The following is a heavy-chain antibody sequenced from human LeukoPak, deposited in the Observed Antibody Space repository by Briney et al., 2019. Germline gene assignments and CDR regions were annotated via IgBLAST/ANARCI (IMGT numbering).Heavy chain of an antibody. CDR3: GGSQSGWQHDPFDI. CDR2: ITSSNNYI. J-gene: IGHJ3*02. V-gene: IGHV3-21*01. Sequence: GGFLRLSCAGSGFTFSTYSMNWVRQAPGKGLEWVSSITSSNNYIYYADSMKGRFTISRDNAKNSLYLQMNSLRAEDTAVYYCGGSQSGWQHDPFDIWGQGTMVLVSS. CDR1: GFTFSTYS. D-gene: IGHD6-19*01.